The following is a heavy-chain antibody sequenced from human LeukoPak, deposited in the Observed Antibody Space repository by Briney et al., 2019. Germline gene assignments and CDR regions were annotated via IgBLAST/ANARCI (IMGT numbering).Heavy chain of an antibody. V-gene: IGHV1-69*05. D-gene: IGHD1-26*01. CDR1: GGTFSSYA. CDR3: ARGEEKWEPGAY. J-gene: IGHJ4*02. Sequence: ASVKVSCKASGGTFSSYAISWVRQAPGQGLEWMGGIIPIFGTANYAQKFQGRVTMTRDTSISTAYMELSRLRSDDTAVYYCARGEEKWEPGAYWGQGTLVTVSS. CDR2: IIPIFGTA.